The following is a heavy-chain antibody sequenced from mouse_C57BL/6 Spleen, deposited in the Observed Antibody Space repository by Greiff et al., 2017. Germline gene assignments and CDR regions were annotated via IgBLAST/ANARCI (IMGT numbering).Heavy chain of an antibody. CDR1: GFTFSDYY. CDR3: ARDGGYGSSPYWYFDV. D-gene: IGHD1-1*01. CDR2: INYDGSST. J-gene: IGHJ1*03. V-gene: IGHV5-16*01. Sequence: EVQRVESEGGLVQPGSSMKLSCTASGFTFSDYYMAWVRQVPEKGLEWVANINYDGSSTYYLDSLKSRFIISRDDAKNILYLQMSSLKSEDTATYYCARDGGYGSSPYWYFDVWGTGTTVTVSS.